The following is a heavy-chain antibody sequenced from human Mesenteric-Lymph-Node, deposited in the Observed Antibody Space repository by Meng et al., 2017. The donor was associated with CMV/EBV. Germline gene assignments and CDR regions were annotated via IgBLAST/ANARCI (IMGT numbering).Heavy chain of an antibody. Sequence: GGSLRLSCAASGFTFSSYAMSWVRQAPGKGLEWVSAISGSGGSTYYADSVKGRFTISRDNSKNTLYLQMNSLRAEDTAVYYCARDGRYDSSGYYYAMPDAFDIWGQGTMVTVSS. CDR3: ARDGRYDSSGYYYAMPDAFDI. J-gene: IGHJ3*02. CDR1: GFTFSSYA. D-gene: IGHD3-22*01. CDR2: ISGSGGST. V-gene: IGHV3-23*01.